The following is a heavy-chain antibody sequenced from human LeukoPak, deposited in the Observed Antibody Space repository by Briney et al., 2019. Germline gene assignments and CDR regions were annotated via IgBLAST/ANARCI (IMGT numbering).Heavy chain of an antibody. CDR2: IIPIFGTA. Sequence: ASVKVSCKASGYTFTSYGISWVRQAPGQGLEWMGGIIPIFGTANYAQKFQGRVTITADKSTSTAYMELSSLRSEDTAVYYCARDGDVWGSYRPNWFDPWGQGTLVTVSS. D-gene: IGHD3-16*02. J-gene: IGHJ5*02. CDR3: ARDGDVWGSYRPNWFDP. V-gene: IGHV1-69*06. CDR1: GYTFTSYG.